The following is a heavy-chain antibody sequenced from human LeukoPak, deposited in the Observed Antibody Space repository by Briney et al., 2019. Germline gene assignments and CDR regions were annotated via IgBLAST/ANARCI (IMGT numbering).Heavy chain of an antibody. Sequence: ADTLSLTCTVSGRSISSYYRSWIRQPPAKALEYSRYLHYSGSTNYNPSLKGRVTISVDTSKNQFSLKLSSVTAADTAVYYWARAREAASLLIDYWGQGTLVTVSS. CDR2: LHYSGST. V-gene: IGHV4-59*07. CDR1: GRSISSYY. CDR3: ARAREAASLLIDY. D-gene: IGHD1-26*01. J-gene: IGHJ4*02.